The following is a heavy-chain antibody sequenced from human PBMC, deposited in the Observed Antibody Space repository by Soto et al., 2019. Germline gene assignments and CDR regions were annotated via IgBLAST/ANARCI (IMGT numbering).Heavy chain of an antibody. V-gene: IGHV4-4*02. CDR2: IYHSGST. J-gene: IGHJ6*02. D-gene: IGHD6-13*01. Sequence: QVQLQESGPGLVKPSGTLSLTCAVSGGSISSSNWWSWVHQPPGKGLEWIGEIYHSGSTNYNPSLKSRVTISVDKSKNQFSLKLSSVTAADTAVYYCASYYSSSWQYYYYGMDVWGQGTTVTVSS. CDR1: GGSISSSNW. CDR3: ASYYSSSWQYYYYGMDV.